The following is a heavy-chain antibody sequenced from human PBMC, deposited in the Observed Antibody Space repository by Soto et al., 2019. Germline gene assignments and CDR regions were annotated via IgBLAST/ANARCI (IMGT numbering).Heavy chain of an antibody. D-gene: IGHD6-19*01. Sequence: QVQLVQSGAEVKKPGSSVKVSCKASGGTFSSYAISWVRQAPGQGLEWMGGIIPIFGTANYAQKFQGRVTITADESTSTAYMELSSLRSEDTAVYYYARAGIAVAGRDGYWFDPWGQGTLVTVSS. CDR3: ARAGIAVAGRDGYWFDP. CDR1: GGTFSSYA. V-gene: IGHV1-69*01. J-gene: IGHJ5*02. CDR2: IIPIFGTA.